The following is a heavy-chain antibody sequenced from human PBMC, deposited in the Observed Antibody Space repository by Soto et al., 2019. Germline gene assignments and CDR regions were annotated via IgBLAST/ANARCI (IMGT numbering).Heavy chain of an antibody. D-gene: IGHD3-10*01. CDR2: INPSDGTT. CDR1: GYSFTSYF. V-gene: IGHV1-46*01. Sequence: ASVKVSCKASGYSFTSYFMNWVRQAPGQGLEWMVIINPSDGTTTYAQRFQGRVTVTRDTSTNTVYMELTSLRSEDTAVYYCARINYGVGRAFDIWGQGTMVTVSS. J-gene: IGHJ3*02. CDR3: ARINYGVGRAFDI.